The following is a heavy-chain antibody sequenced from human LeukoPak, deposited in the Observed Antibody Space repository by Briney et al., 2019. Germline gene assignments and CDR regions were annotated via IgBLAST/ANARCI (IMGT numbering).Heavy chain of an antibody. Sequence: GGSLRLSCAASGFTFRNYYMTWIRQAPGKGLEWVSYISTSGDTIYYGDSVRGRFTISRDNAKNSLYLDMNTLKAEDTAVYYCARDPSWEILSYFDYWGQGTLVTVSS. CDR1: GFTFRNYY. CDR2: ISTSGDTI. V-gene: IGHV3-11*04. J-gene: IGHJ4*02. D-gene: IGHD1-26*01. CDR3: ARDPSWEILSYFDY.